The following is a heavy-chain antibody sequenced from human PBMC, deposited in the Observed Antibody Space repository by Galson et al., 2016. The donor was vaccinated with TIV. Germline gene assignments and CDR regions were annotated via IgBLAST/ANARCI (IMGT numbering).Heavy chain of an antibody. Sequence: ETLSLTCTVSGGSISSSTYYWRRIRQPPRKGLGWIGRVYYNGTTYHNPSLKSRVTMSEDTTKPQFSLKISSVTDTDMDVYYFARHETWQWDFDYWGQGTLVTVSS. V-gene: IGHV4-39*01. CDR3: ARHETWQWDFDY. CDR2: VYYNGTT. J-gene: IGHJ4*02. CDR1: GGSISSSTYY. D-gene: IGHD5-24*01.